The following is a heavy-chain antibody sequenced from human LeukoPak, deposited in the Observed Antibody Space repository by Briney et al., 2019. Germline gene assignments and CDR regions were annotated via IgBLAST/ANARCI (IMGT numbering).Heavy chain of an antibody. V-gene: IGHV3-23*01. CDR1: SGVA. CDR2: INGRGDDT. Sequence: GESLRLSCAAFSGVAMSGVRQAPGEGLEWVSAINGRGDDTYYPDSVKGRFTISRDNSNNTLYLQMNSLRAEDTAVYYCAKGRRSSPSFFDSWGQGLLVTVSS. D-gene: IGHD6-19*01. J-gene: IGHJ4*02. CDR3: AKGRRSSPSFFDS.